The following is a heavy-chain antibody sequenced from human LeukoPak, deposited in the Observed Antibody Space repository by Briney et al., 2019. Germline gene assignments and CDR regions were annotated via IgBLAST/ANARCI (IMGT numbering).Heavy chain of an antibody. V-gene: IGHV1-69*13. CDR1: GGTFSSYA. D-gene: IGHD6-13*01. J-gene: IGHJ4*02. CDR3: ARVHSSSSAYFDY. Sequence: GASVKVSCKASGGTFSSYAISWVRQAPGQGLEWMGGIIPIFGTANYAQKFQGRVTITADESTSTAYMELSSLRSEDTAVYYYARVHSSSSAYFDYWGQGTLVTVSS. CDR2: IIPIFGTA.